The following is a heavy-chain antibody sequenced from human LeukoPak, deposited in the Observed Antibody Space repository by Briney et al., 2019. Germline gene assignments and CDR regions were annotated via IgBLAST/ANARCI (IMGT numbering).Heavy chain of an antibody. Sequence: GASVKVSCKVSGGTFSSNAISWVRQAPGQGLDWMGGIIPIFNIVNYAQKFQGRVTITADKSTSTAYMELSSLRSEDTAVYYCARGGAIVVVTALDYWGQGTLVTASS. CDR2: IIPIFNIV. V-gene: IGHV1-69*10. CDR1: GGTFSSNA. CDR3: ARGGAIVVVTALDY. D-gene: IGHD2-21*02. J-gene: IGHJ4*02.